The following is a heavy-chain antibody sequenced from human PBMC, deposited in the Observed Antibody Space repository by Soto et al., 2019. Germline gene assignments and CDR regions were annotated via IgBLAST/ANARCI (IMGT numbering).Heavy chain of an antibody. D-gene: IGHD3-22*01. J-gene: IGHJ6*02. CDR1: GGTFSNYA. CDR2: IAPIFGTP. V-gene: IGHV1-69*01. Sequence: VKVSCKASGGTFSNYAISWVRQAPGQGLERMGGIAPIFGTPNYAQNFQGRVTITADESTSTAYMEVSGLRSEDTARDYCATDFYFSDSSGYYPFVMAVWGQGPTVTVSS. CDR3: ATDFYFSDSSGYYPFVMAV.